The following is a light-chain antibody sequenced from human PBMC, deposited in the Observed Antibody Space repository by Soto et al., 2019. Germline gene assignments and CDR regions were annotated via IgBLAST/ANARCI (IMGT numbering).Light chain of an antibody. CDR3: CSCTNTNTLV. J-gene: IGLJ3*02. CDR2: EVS. CDR1: SSDVGGYNY. Sequence: QSALTQPASVSGSPGQSITISCTATSSDVGGYNYVSWYQHHPGKAPKVMIYEVSNRPSGVSNRFSGSKSGNTASLTISGLQAEDEAEYYCCSCTNTNTLVFGGGTKVTVL. V-gene: IGLV2-14*01.